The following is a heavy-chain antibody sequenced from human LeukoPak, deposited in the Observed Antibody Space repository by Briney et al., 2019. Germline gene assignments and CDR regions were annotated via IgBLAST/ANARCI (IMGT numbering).Heavy chain of an antibody. CDR3: AKPARTDYADY. D-gene: IGHD1-14*01. CDR1: GFTFSTYP. V-gene: IGHV3-23*02. Sequence: GGSLRLSCAASGFTFSTYPVIWVRQAPGKVLEWVSSINGSGDKTYYEASVKGRFTISRDNSKNTLYLQMNSLRAEDTAVYYCAKPARTDYADYWGQGTLVTVSS. CDR2: INGSGDKT. J-gene: IGHJ4*02.